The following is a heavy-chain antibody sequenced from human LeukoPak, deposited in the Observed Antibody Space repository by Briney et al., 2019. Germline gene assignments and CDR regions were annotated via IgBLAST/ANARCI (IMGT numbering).Heavy chain of an antibody. J-gene: IGHJ4*02. Sequence: PGGSLRLSCAASGFTFSSFGMNWVRQAPGKGLVWVSFISSSSTYIYYADSVKGRFTISRDNAKNSLYLQMNSLRAEDTAVYYCARGRFGESMYYFDYWGQGTLVTVSS. CDR1: GFTFSSFG. D-gene: IGHD3-10*01. CDR2: ISSSSTYI. V-gene: IGHV3-21*01. CDR3: ARGRFGESMYYFDY.